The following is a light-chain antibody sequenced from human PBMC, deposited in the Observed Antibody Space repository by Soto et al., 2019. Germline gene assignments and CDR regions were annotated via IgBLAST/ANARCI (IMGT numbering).Light chain of an antibody. CDR2: DAS. V-gene: IGKV1D-13*01. J-gene: IGKJ4*01. CDR1: QGISSA. CDR3: QQFNNYPLT. Sequence: AIQLTQSPSSLSASVGDRVTVTCRASQGISSALAWYQQKPGRAPKLLIYDASNLEGGVPSRFSGRGFETDFALTISSLQPEDFATYYCQQFNNYPLTFGGGTKVEIK.